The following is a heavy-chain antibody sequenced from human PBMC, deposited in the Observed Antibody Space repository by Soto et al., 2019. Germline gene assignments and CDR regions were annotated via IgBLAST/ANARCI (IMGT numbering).Heavy chain of an antibody. CDR3: ASPSSPPGPP. D-gene: IGHD7-27*01. CDR2: IYYNGHT. CDR1: GDSISTSSFY. Sequence: SSETLSLTCSVSGDSISTSSFYWGWIRQPPGQGLEWIASIYYNGHTFYNPSLVSRVTISVDTSKNQFSLKVTSVTAADTAVYYCASPSSPPGPPWGQGIQVTVSS. V-gene: IGHV4-39*01. J-gene: IGHJ4*02.